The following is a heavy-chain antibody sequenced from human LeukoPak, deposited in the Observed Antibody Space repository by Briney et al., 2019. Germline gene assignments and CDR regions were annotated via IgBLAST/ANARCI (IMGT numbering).Heavy chain of an antibody. CDR3: ARDLGDCTNGVCYNWFDP. Sequence: SETLSLTCTVSGDSISSYNWSWIRQPAGKGLEWIGRIYTSGSTNYNPSLKSRVTMSVDTSKNQFSLKLSSVTAADTAVYYCARDLGDCTNGVCYNWFDPWGQGTLVTVSS. D-gene: IGHD2-8*01. CDR2: IYTSGST. V-gene: IGHV4-4*07. CDR1: GDSISSYN. J-gene: IGHJ5*02.